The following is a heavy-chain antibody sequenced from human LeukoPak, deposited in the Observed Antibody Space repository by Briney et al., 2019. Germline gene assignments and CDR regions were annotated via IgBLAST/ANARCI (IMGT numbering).Heavy chain of an antibody. CDR1: GGSISSSSYY. V-gene: IGHV4-39*02. CDR3: ARDWRIPD. Sequence: ASETLSLTCTVSGGSISSSSYYWGWIRQPPGKGLEWIGSIYYSGSTYYADSVKGRFTISRDNSKNTLYLQMNSLRAEDTAVYYCARDWRIPDWGQGTLVTVSS. CDR2: IYYSGST. J-gene: IGHJ4*02. D-gene: IGHD2-21*01.